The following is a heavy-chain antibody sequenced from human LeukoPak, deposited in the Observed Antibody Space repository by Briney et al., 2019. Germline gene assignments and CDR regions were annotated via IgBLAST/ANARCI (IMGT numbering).Heavy chain of an antibody. D-gene: IGHD3-22*01. Sequence: ASVKVSCKASGYTFTGYYMHWVRQAPGQGLEWMGWINPNSGGTNYAQKFQGGVTMTRDTSISTAYMELSRLRSDDTAVYYCARSTSQTMIVVPYKVYFDYWGQGTLVTVSS. CDR1: GYTFTGYY. CDR2: INPNSGGT. CDR3: ARSTSQTMIVVPYKVYFDY. V-gene: IGHV1-2*02. J-gene: IGHJ4*02.